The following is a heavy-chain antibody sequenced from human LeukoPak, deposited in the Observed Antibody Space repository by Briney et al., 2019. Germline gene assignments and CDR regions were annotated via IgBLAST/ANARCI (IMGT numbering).Heavy chain of an antibody. CDR1: GYTFTSYG. CDR2: INTNTGNP. D-gene: IGHD6-19*01. CDR3: ARVAEYSSGWYDPFDY. V-gene: IGHV7-4-1*02. J-gene: IGHJ4*02. Sequence: ASVKVSCKASGYTFTSYGISWVRQAPGQGLEWMGWINTNTGNPAYAQGFTGRCVFSLDTSVSTAYLQISSLKAEDTAVYSCARVAEYSSGWYDPFDYWGQGTLVTVSS.